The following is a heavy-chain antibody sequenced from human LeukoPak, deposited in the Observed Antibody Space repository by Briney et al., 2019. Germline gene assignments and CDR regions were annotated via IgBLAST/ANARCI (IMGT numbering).Heavy chain of an antibody. V-gene: IGHV4-59*01. CDR3: ARDQRYCSSTSCRTYGMDV. D-gene: IGHD2-2*01. Sequence: GSLRLSCTVSGGSISSYYWSWIRQPPGKGLEWIGYIYYSGSTNYNPSLKSRVTISVDTSKNQFSLKLSSVTAADTAVYYCARDQRYCSSTSCRTYGMDVWGQGTTVTVSS. CDR2: IYYSGST. J-gene: IGHJ6*02. CDR1: GGSISSYY.